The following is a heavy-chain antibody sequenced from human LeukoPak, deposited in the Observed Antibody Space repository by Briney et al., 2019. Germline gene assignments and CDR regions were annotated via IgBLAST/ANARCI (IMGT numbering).Heavy chain of an antibody. V-gene: IGHV3-23*01. Sequence: GGSLRLSCAASGFTFSNFAMNWVRQAPGKGLEWVSSISESGDDTSYADSVKGRFTISRDNSRNTLYLQMDSLRAEDTAVYYCAKQFVDIWGQGTLVTVSS. CDR1: GFTFSNFA. J-gene: IGHJ5*02. CDR2: ISESGDDT. CDR3: AKQFVDI. D-gene: IGHD5-24*01.